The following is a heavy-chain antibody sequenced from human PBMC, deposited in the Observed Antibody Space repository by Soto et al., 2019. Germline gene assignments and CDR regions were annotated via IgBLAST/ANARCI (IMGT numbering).Heavy chain of an antibody. V-gene: IGHV3-53*04. CDR1: GFTVSSNY. J-gene: IGHJ2*01. CDR3: VRAHSDYKNFFYFDL. D-gene: IGHD5-12*01. CDR2: IYSGGNT. Sequence: GGSLRLSCVASGFTVSSNYMNWVRQAPGRGLEWVSVIYSGGNTFYTDSVKGRFTISRQNSKSTVYLQMNSLRVEDTAVYYFVRAHSDYKNFFYFDLWGRGTLVTVSS.